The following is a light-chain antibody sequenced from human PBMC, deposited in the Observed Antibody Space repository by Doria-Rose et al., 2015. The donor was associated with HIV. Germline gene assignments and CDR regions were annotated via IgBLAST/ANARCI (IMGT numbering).Light chain of an antibody. Sequence: EIVLTQSPATLSVSPGERATLSCRASQGIGSDLAWYQQKPGQAPRLLIYRASIRATGIPPRFTGGGYETKFTLTISSMHSEDFAVYFCQQYSQWPPYTFGQGTKLEVK. V-gene: IGKV3-15*01. CDR2: RAS. CDR3: QQYSQWPPYT. CDR1: QGIGSD. J-gene: IGKJ2*01.